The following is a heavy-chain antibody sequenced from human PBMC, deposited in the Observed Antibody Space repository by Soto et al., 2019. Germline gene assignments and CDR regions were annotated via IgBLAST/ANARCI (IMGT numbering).Heavy chain of an antibody. J-gene: IGHJ6*02. V-gene: IGHV1-2*04. CDR1: GYTFTGYY. Sequence: ASVKVSCKASGYTFTGYYMHWVRQAPGQGLEWMGWINPNSGGTNYAQKFQGWVTMTRDTSISTAYMELSRLRSDDTAVYYCARVKDVGAISGMDVWGQGTTVTVSS. D-gene: IGHD1-26*01. CDR3: ARVKDVGAISGMDV. CDR2: INPNSGGT.